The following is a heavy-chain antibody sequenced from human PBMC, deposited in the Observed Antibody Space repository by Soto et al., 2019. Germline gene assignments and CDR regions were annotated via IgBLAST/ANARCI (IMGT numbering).Heavy chain of an antibody. CDR2: IYYSGST. CDR1: GGSISSYY. J-gene: IGHJ4*02. D-gene: IGHD5-12*01. V-gene: IGHV4-59*01. CDR3: AISGYDVKFDY. Sequence: XXTLSLPCTVSGGSISSYYWRWIRQPPGKGLEWIGYIYYSGSTNYNPSLKSRVTISVDTSKNQFSLKLSPVTAADTAVYYCAISGYDVKFDYWGQGTLVPSPQ.